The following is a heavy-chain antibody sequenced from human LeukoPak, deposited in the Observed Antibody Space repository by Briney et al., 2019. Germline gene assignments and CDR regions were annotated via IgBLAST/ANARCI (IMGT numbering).Heavy chain of an antibody. V-gene: IGHV4-4*07. CDR1: GGSISSYY. CDR2: IYTSGST. J-gene: IGHJ6*03. CDR3: AGGGEDSSSWYHFNYYYMDV. Sequence: SETLSLTCTVSGGSISSYYWSWIRQPAGKGLEWIGRIYTSGSTNYNPSLKSRVTKSVDTSKNQFSLKLSSVTAADTAVYYCAGGGEDSSSWYHFNYYYMDVWGKGTTVTISS. D-gene: IGHD6-13*01.